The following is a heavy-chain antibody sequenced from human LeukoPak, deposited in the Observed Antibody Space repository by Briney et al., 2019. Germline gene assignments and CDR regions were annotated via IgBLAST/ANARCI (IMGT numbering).Heavy chain of an antibody. Sequence: SETLSLTCTVSGGSISSSSYYWGWIRQPPGKGLEWIGSIYYSGSTYYNPSHKSRVTISVDTSKNQFSLKLSSVTAADTAVYYCARRSGSPRQGGRRAFDIWGQGTMVTVSS. CDR2: IYYSGST. D-gene: IGHD1-26*01. J-gene: IGHJ3*02. CDR3: ARRSGSPRQGGRRAFDI. V-gene: IGHV4-39*07. CDR1: GGSISSSSYY.